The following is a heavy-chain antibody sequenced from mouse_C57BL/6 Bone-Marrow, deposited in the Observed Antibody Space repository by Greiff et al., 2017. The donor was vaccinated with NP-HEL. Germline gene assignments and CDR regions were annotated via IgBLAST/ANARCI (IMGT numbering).Heavy chain of an antibody. CDR2: IHPSDSDT. CDR1: GYTFTSYW. J-gene: IGHJ1*03. V-gene: IGHV1-74*01. CDR3: ATKSYGNYQDWYFDV. Sequence: QVQLKQPGAELVKPGASVKVSCKASGYTFTSYWMHWVKQRPGQGLEWIGRIHPSDSDTNYNQKFKGKATLTVDKSSSTAYMQLSSLTSEDSAVYYCATKSYGNYQDWYFDVWGTGTTVTVSS. D-gene: IGHD2-10*02.